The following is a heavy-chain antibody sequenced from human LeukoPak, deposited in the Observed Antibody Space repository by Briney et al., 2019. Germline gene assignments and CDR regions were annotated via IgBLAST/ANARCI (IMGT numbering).Heavy chain of an antibody. Sequence: GRSLRLSCAASGFTFSSYAMHWVRQAPGKGLEWVAVLSYDGSNKYYADSVRGRFTISRDNSKNTLYLQMNSLRAEDTAVYYCAREYYDFWSGYSFGAHDYWGQGTLVTVSS. CDR3: AREYYDFWSGYSFGAHDY. J-gene: IGHJ4*02. V-gene: IGHV3-30-3*01. CDR1: GFTFSSYA. CDR2: LSYDGSNK. D-gene: IGHD3-3*01.